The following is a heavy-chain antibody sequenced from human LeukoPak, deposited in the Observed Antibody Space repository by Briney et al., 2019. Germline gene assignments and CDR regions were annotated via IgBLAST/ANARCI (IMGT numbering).Heavy chain of an antibody. Sequence: ASVKVSCKASGYTFTSYGISWVRQAPGQGLEWMGWISAYNGNTNYAQKLQGRVTMTTDTSTSTAYMELRSLRSDDTAVYYCARDWNGKAGSLIPNLDYWGQGTLVTVSS. J-gene: IGHJ4*02. CDR3: ARDWNGKAGSLIPNLDY. D-gene: IGHD1-1*01. CDR1: GYTFTSYG. CDR2: ISAYNGNT. V-gene: IGHV1-18*01.